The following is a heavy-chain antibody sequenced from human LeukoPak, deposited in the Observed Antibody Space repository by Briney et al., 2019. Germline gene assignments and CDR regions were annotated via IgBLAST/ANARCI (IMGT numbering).Heavy chain of an antibody. CDR1: GFTFSSYA. CDR2: ISGSGGST. J-gene: IGHJ4*02. CDR3: AKVYSGSYFNYFDY. Sequence: SGGSLRLSCAASGFTFSSYAMSWVRQAPGKWLGWVSAISGSGGSTYYADSVKGRFTISRDNSKNTLYLQMNRLRGEDTAVYYCAKVYSGSYFNYFDYWGQGPVVTVSS. V-gene: IGHV3-23*01. D-gene: IGHD1-26*01.